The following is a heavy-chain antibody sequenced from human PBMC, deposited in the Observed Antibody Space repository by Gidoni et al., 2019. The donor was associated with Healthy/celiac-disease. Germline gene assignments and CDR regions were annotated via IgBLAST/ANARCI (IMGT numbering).Heavy chain of an antibody. CDR1: GYTFTRSW. J-gene: IGHJ6*02. CDR2: IYPGDSDT. CDR3: AREHYADV. V-gene: IGHV5-51*01. Sequence: EVQLGQSGAEVKKPGESLRISCKGSGYTFTRSWIGWVRQMPGKGLEWMGIIYPGDSDTRYSPSFQGQVTISADKSINTAYLQWSSLQASDTAMYYCAREHYADVWGQGTTVTVSS. D-gene: IGHD3-16*01.